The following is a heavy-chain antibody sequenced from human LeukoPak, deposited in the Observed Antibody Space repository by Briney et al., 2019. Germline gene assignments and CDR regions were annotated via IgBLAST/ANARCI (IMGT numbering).Heavy chain of an antibody. CDR3: ARVKLDMATIVSFDY. Sequence: SETLSLTCTVSGGSISSYYWSWIRQPPGKGLVWIGYIYYSGSTNYNPSLKSRVTISVDTSKNQFSLNLSSVTAADTAVYYCARVKLDMATIVSFDYWGQGTLVTVSS. CDR1: GGSISSYY. V-gene: IGHV4-59*01. D-gene: IGHD5-24*01. J-gene: IGHJ4*02. CDR2: IYYSGST.